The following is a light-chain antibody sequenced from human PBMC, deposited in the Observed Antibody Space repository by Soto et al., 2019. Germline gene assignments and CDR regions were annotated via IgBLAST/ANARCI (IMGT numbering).Light chain of an antibody. CDR3: QQYNEWPRT. V-gene: IGKV3-15*01. CDR1: QRIGIN. J-gene: IGKJ1*01. Sequence: EVVMTQSPATLSVSPGERATLSCRASQRIGINLAWYQQKHGQAPRLLMYVVSTRSTGIPARFSGSGSGTEFPLTIKSLQSEDFAVYYCQQYNEWPRTFGQGTMVE. CDR2: VVS.